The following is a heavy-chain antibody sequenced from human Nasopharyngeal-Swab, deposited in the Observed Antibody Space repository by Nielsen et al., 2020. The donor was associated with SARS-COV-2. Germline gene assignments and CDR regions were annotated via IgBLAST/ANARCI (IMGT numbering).Heavy chain of an antibody. D-gene: IGHD7-27*01. CDR1: GFTFGRYW. J-gene: IGHJ4*02. V-gene: IGHV3-7*01. CDR3: ARDPPSTGDYYFDH. Sequence: GESLKISCAASGFTFGRYWMTWVRQAPGKGPEWVANIQQDGDITYYLESVKGRFTISRDNAKNSLYLQMNSLRAEDTAVYFCARDPPSTGDYYFDHWGQGTLVTVSS. CDR2: IQQDGDIT.